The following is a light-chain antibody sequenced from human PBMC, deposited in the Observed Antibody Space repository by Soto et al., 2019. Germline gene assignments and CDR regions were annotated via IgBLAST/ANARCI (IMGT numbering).Light chain of an antibody. CDR1: NSDVGAYGY. CDR2: EVT. CDR3: CSFTATNTWV. Sequence: QSALTQPASVSGSPGQSITISCTGSNSDVGAYGYVSWYQQHPGKAPKLIIYEVTDRPSGVSDRFSGSKSGDTASLTISGLQAEDEADYYCCSFTATNTWVFGGGTKVTVL. V-gene: IGLV2-14*01. J-gene: IGLJ3*02.